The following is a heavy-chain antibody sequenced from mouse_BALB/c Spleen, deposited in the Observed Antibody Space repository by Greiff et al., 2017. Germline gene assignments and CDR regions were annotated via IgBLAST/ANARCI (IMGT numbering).Heavy chain of an antibody. CDR2: ILPGSGST. CDR1: GYTFSSYW. Sequence: QVHVKQSGAELMKPGASVKISCKATGYTFSSYWIEWVKQRPGHGLEWIGEILPGSGSTNYNEKFKGKATFTADTSSNTAYMQLSSLTSEDSAVYYCARGRTYYRYDVDAMDYWGQGTSVTVSS. V-gene: IGHV1-9*01. D-gene: IGHD2-14*01. CDR3: ARGRTYYRYDVDAMDY. J-gene: IGHJ4*01.